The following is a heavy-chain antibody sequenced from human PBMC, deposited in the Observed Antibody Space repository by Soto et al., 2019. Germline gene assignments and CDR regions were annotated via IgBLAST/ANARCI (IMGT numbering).Heavy chain of an antibody. CDR3: ARGGWGTMVRGVNDWFDP. Sequence: QVQLVQSGAEVKKPGSSVKVSCKASGGTFSSYTISWVRQAPGQGLEWMGRIIPILGIANYAQKFQGRVTITADKSTSTAYMELSSLRSEDTAVYYCARGGWGTMVRGVNDWFDPWGQGTLVTVSS. CDR2: IIPILGIA. CDR1: GGTFSSYT. D-gene: IGHD3-10*01. V-gene: IGHV1-69*02. J-gene: IGHJ5*02.